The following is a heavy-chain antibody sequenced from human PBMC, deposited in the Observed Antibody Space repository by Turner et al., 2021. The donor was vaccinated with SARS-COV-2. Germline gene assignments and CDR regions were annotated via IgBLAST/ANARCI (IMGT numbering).Heavy chain of an antibody. Sequence: EVQLVESGGGLVKPGGPLRLSCAASGFTFSSYSLNWVRQAPGKGLEWVSSITSSSSYIYYADSVKGRFTISRDNAKNSLYLQMNSLRAEDTAVYYCATLPAAAIDFYYYYGMGVWGQGTTVTVSS. V-gene: IGHV3-21*01. CDR2: ITSSSSYI. CDR3: ATLPAAAIDFYYYYGMGV. D-gene: IGHD2-2*01. CDR1: GFTFSSYS. J-gene: IGHJ6*02.